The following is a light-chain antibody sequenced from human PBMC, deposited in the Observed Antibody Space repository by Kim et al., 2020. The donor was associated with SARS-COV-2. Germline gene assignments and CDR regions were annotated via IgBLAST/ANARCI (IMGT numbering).Light chain of an antibody. CDR1: QSVDST. V-gene: IGKV3-15*01. CDR3: LQYSDWPPYS. CDR2: GAS. J-gene: IGKJ2*03. Sequence: EIVMTQSPATLSVSPGETATPSCGASQSVDSTLAWYQQRPGQPPRLLIYGASRRATGIPARFSGSGSGTEFTLTISSLQSEDFAVYYCLQYSDWPPYSFGQGTKLEI.